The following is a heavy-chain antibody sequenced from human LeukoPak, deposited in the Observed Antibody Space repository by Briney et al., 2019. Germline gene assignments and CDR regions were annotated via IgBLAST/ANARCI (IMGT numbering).Heavy chain of an antibody. CDR2: IYHSGST. J-gene: IGHJ5*02. CDR3: ARERGDNWNVGP. CDR1: GGSISSYY. V-gene: IGHV4-59*12. Sequence: SETLSLTCTVSGGSISSYYWSWIRQPPGKRLEWIGTIYHSGSTYYNPSLKSRVTISVDTSKNQFSLKLSSVTAADTAVYYCARERGDNWNVGPWGQGTLVTVSS. D-gene: IGHD1-20*01.